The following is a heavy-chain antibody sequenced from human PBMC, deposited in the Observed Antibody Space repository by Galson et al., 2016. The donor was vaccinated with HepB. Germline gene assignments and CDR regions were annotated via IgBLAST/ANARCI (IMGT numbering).Heavy chain of an antibody. Sequence: SLRLSCAASGFSLSGYWVHWVRQAPGKGLAWVSRIDPYGTGISHADSVKGRFTISRHGATVYLLMNSLRVEDTAVYYCASDFTGSDDYWGQGTLVTVSS. V-gene: IGHV3-74*01. J-gene: IGHJ4*02. CDR1: GFSLSGYW. CDR3: ASDFTGSDDY. D-gene: IGHD2-21*02. CDR2: IDPYGTGI.